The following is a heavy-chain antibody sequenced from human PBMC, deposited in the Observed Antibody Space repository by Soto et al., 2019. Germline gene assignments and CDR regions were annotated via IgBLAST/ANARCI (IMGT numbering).Heavy chain of an antibody. V-gene: IGHV1-18*01. Sequence: QVQLVQSGGEVKKPGASVKVSCKASGYTFTNYSISWVRQAPGQGLEWMGWINVYNGNTKYAQKVQGRVTLTTDTSASTAYMEVRSRRSDATAVYYCARGVGSGSYYNQYNWFDRWGQGTLVTVSS. D-gene: IGHD3-10*01. CDR3: ARGVGSGSYYNQYNWFDR. CDR2: INVYNGNT. CDR1: GYTFTNYS. J-gene: IGHJ5*02.